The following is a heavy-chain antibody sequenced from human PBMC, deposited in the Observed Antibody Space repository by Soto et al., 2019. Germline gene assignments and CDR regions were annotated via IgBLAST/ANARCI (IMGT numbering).Heavy chain of an antibody. CDR3: AGHYSSGSRNWFDP. CDR2: IYYSGST. Sequence: SETLSLTCSVSGGSINSSSYFWGWVRQPPGKGLEWIGSIYYSGSTYYNPSLRSRVTISVDTSKNQFSLKLSFVTAADTAVFYCAGHYSSGSRNWFDPWGQGTLVTVS. CDR1: GGSINSSSYF. D-gene: IGHD6-19*01. V-gene: IGHV4-39*01. J-gene: IGHJ5*02.